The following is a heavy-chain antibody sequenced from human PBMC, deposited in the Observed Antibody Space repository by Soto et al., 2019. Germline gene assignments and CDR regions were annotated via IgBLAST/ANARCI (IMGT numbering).Heavy chain of an antibody. CDR3: AAVTTWDYWYFDL. V-gene: IGHV3-23*05. CDR1: GFTFSNSA. D-gene: IGHD4-17*01. CDR2: IYTSASST. J-gene: IGHJ2*01. Sequence: GGSLRLSCAASGFTFSNSAMSWVRQAPGKGLEWVSAIYTSASSTHYPDSVRGRFTISRDNSKNTLYLQMNSLRAEDTAVYYCAAVTTWDYWYFDLWGRGALVTVSS.